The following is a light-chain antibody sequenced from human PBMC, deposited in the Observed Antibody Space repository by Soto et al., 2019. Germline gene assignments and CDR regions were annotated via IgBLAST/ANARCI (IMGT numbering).Light chain of an antibody. V-gene: IGLV2-14*01. J-gene: IGLJ2*01. CDR2: EVS. CDR3: SSYTRSNTLV. CDR1: SSGVGAYNY. Sequence: QSALTQPASVSGSPGQSITISCTGTSSGVGAYNYVSWYQQHPGKAPKLMIFEVSDRPSGVSNRFSGSKSGNTASLTISGLQAEDEADYYCSSYTRSNTLVFGGGTKLTVL.